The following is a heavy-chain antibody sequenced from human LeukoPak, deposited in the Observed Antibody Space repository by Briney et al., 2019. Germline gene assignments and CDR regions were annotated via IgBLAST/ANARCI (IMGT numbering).Heavy chain of an antibody. CDR3: ARGYVAAAGTDY. V-gene: IGHV1-69*13. CDR2: IIPIFGTA. J-gene: IGHJ4*02. CDR1: GYTFTSYG. D-gene: IGHD6-13*01. Sequence: SVKVSCKASGYTFTSYGISWVRQAPGQGLEWMGGIIPIFGTANYAQKFQGRVTITADESTSTAYMELRSLRSDDTAVYYCARGYVAAAGTDYWGQGTLVTVSS.